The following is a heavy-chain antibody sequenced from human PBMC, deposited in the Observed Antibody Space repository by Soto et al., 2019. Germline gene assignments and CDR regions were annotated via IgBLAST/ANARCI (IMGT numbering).Heavy chain of an antibody. Sequence: ASVKVSCKASGYTFTSYGISWVRQAPGQGLEWMGWISAYNGNTNYAQKLQGRVTMTTDTSTSTAYMELRSLRSDDTAVYYCAREGSITIFGVRLRKDTYDASDIWGQGTMVTVSS. CDR3: AREGSITIFGVRLRKDTYDASDI. CDR2: ISAYNGNT. CDR1: GYTFTSYG. V-gene: IGHV1-18*01. D-gene: IGHD3-3*01. J-gene: IGHJ3*02.